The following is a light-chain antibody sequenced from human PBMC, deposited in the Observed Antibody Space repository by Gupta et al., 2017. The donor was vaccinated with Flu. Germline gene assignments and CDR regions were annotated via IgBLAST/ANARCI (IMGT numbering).Light chain of an antibody. CDR2: GAS. Sequence: EIVMTQSPAPLSVSPGERATLSCRASQSFSSNLAWYQHKPGQAPRLLIYGASTRATGVPARFSGSGSGTEFTLTISSLQSEDFAVYYCQQYNNWPRTFGQGTKVEI. V-gene: IGKV3-15*01. CDR1: QSFSSN. CDR3: QQYNNWPRT. J-gene: IGKJ1*01.